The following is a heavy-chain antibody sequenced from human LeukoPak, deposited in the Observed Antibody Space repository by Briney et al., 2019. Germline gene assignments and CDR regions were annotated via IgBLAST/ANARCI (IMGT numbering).Heavy chain of an antibody. CDR2: INTNTGNP. CDR1: GYTFTTYA. Sequence: ASVKVSCKASGYTFTTYAMNWVRQAPGQGLEWMGWINTNTGNPTYAQGFTGRFVFSLDTSVSTAYLQISSLKAEDTAVYYCARSAMVGNYYYYYFTDVWGKGTTVTVSS. D-gene: IGHD5-18*01. V-gene: IGHV7-4-1*02. J-gene: IGHJ6*03. CDR3: ARSAMVGNYYYYYFTDV.